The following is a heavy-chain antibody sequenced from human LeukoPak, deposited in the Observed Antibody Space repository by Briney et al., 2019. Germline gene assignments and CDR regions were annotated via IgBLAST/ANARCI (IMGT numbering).Heavy chain of an antibody. J-gene: IGHJ4*02. V-gene: IGHV3-21*01. Sequence: GGSLRLSCAASGFTFSSYSMNWVRQAPGKGLEWVSSISSSSTYIYYADSVKGRFTISRDNAKNSLYLQMNSLRAEDTAVYYCARDSAHCSSTTCYPYYFDYWGQGTLVTVSS. D-gene: IGHD2-2*01. CDR1: GFTFSSYS. CDR2: ISSSSTYI. CDR3: ARDSAHCSSTTCYPYYFDY.